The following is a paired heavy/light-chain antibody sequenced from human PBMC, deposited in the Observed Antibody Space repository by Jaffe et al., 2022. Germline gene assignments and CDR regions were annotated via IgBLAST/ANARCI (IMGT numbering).Light chain of an antibody. J-gene: IGLJ1*01. CDR1: SSDVGGYNY. V-gene: IGLV2-14*03. Sequence: QSALTQPASVSGSPGQSITISCTGTSSDVGGYNYVSWYQQHPGKAPKLMIYDVSNRPSGVSNRFSGSKSGNTASLTISGLQAEDEADYYCSSYTSSSTLVFGTGTKVTVL. CDR3: SSYTSSSTLV. CDR2: DVS.
Heavy chain of an antibody. CDR3: ARGSGSEAVYYYYYYMDV. CDR1: GGTFSSYA. V-gene: IGHV1-69*01. J-gene: IGHJ6*03. CDR2: IIPIFGTA. Sequence: QVQLVQSGAEVKKPGSSVKVSCKASGGTFSSYAISWVRQAPGQGLEWMGGIIPIFGTANYAQKFQGRVTITADESTSTAYMELSSLRSEDTAVYYCARGSGSEAVYYYYYYMDVWGKGTTVTVSS. D-gene: IGHD3-10*01.